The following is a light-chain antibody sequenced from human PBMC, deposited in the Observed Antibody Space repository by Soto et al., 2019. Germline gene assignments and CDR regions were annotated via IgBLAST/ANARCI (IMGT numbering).Light chain of an antibody. CDR3: QSYDSSNWV. V-gene: IGLV6-57*03. Sequence: NFMLTQPHSVSESPGKTVTISCTRSSGSIASNYVQWYQQRPGSAPTTVIDEDNQRPSGVPDRFSGSIDSSSSSASLTISGLETEDEADYYCQSYDSSNWVFGGGTKLTVL. CDR2: EDN. J-gene: IGLJ3*02. CDR1: SGSIASNY.